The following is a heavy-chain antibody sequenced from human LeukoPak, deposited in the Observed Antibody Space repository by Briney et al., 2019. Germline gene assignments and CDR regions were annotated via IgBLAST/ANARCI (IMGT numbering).Heavy chain of an antibody. CDR2: IRYDGSNK. D-gene: IGHD3-10*01. V-gene: IGHV3-30*02. J-gene: IGHJ3*01. Sequence: GGSLRLSCAASGFTFSTYGMHWVRQAPGKGLEWVAFIRYDGSNKYYADSVKGRFTISRDNSKNTLYLQMNSPRAEDTAVYYCAKDRYYGSGSPPAAWGQGTMVTVSS. CDR3: AKDRYYGSGSPPAA. CDR1: GFTFSTYG.